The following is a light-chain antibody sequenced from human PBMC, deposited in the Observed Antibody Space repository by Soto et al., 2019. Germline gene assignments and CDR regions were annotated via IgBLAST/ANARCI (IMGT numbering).Light chain of an antibody. CDR1: QSISSW. CDR3: QQVYVYPST. CDR2: AAS. Sequence: DIQMTQSPSTLSASVGDRVTITCRASQSISSWLAWYQQKPGKAPNLLIYAASTLQSGVPSRFSGGGSGTDFTLTISSPQPEDFATYYCQQVYVYPSTFGGGTKVDIK. V-gene: IGKV1-5*01. J-gene: IGKJ4*01.